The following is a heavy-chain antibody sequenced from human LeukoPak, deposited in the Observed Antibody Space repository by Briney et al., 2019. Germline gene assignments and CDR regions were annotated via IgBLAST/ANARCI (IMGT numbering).Heavy chain of an antibody. J-gene: IGHJ4*02. CDR2: IRYDGSNK. D-gene: IGHD3-22*01. Sequence: GSLRLSCAASGFTFSSYGMHWVRQAPGKGLEWVAFIRYDGSNKYYADSVKGRFTISKDNSKNTLYLQMNSLRAEDTAVYYCAKDDGYYDSSGLRPFDYWGQGTLVTVSS. CDR1: GFTFSSYG. CDR3: AKDDGYYDSSGLRPFDY. V-gene: IGHV3-30*02.